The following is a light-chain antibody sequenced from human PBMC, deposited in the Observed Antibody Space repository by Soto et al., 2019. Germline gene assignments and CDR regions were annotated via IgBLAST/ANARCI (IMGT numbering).Light chain of an antibody. CDR2: KAS. J-gene: IGKJ1*01. Sequence: DIQMTRSPSTLSGSVGDRVTITCRASQTISSWLAWYQQKPGKAPKLLIYKASTLKSGVPSRFSGSGSGTEFTLTISSLQPDDFATCYCQHYNSYSEAFGQGTKVDIK. CDR3: QHYNSYSEA. V-gene: IGKV1-5*03. CDR1: QTISSW.